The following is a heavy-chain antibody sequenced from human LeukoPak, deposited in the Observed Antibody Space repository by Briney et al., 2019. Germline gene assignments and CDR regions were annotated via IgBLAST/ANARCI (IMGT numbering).Heavy chain of an antibody. Sequence: PPETLSLTCTVSRGSISYLYSSCIRQPARKGLEGFGRIYHSGSHTYNPSLKSRVTMSVDTSKKQFSLKLSSVSAADTAVYYCARGLYSHGAFDIRGQGTMVPVSS. D-gene: IGHD2-2*02. J-gene: IGHJ3*02. CDR1: RGSISYLY. CDR3: ARGLYSHGAFDI. CDR2: IYHSGSH. V-gene: IGHV4-4*07.